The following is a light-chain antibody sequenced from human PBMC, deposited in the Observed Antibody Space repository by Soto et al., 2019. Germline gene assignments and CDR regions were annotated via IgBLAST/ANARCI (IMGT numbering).Light chain of an antibody. J-gene: IGKJ4*01. CDR2: DAS. CDR1: QSVSSSY. Sequence: EIVLTQSPGTLSLSPGERATLSCRASQSVSSSYLAWYQQKPGQAPRLLIYDASKRATGIPARFSGSGFGTDFTLTISSLEPEDFAVYYCQQYNKWPLTFGGGTKVDIK. CDR3: QQYNKWPLT. V-gene: IGKV3-20*01.